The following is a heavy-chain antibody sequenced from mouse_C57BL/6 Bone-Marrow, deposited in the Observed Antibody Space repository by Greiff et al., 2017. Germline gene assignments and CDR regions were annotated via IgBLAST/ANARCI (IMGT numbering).Heavy chain of an antibody. CDR3: ARRGYWIRAWFAY. D-gene: IGHD1-1*01. V-gene: IGHV1-81*01. CDR2: IYPRSGNT. CDR1: GYTFTSYG. Sequence: QVQLQQSGAELARPGASVKLSCKASGYTFTSYGISWVKQRTGQGLEWIGEIYPRSGNTYYNEKFKGKATLTADKSSSTAYMELRSLTSEDSAVYFCARRGYWIRAWFAYWGQGTLVTVSA. J-gene: IGHJ3*01.